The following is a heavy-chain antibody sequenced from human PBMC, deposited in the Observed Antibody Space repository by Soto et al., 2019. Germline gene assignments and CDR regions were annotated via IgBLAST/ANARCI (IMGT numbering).Heavy chain of an antibody. Sequence: QVQLVQSGAEVKKPGSSVKVSCKASGGTFSSYTISWVRQAPGQGLEWMGRIIPILGIANYAQKFQGRVTITADKSTGTAYMELSSLRSEDTAVYYCARDRGHVPDAFDIWGQGTMVTVSS. D-gene: IGHD1-26*01. CDR3: ARDRGHVPDAFDI. CDR1: GGTFSSYT. V-gene: IGHV1-69*08. J-gene: IGHJ3*02. CDR2: IIPILGIA.